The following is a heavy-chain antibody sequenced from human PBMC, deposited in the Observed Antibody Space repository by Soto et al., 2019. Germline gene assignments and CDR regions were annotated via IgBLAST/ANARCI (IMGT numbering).Heavy chain of an antibody. Sequence: SETLSLTCTVSGGSVSSGSYYWSWIRQPPGKGLEWIGYIYNSGSTTYNPSLKSRVTISVDTSKNQFSLKLSSVTAADTAVYYCARGQRVTIFGVIIDYYFDYWGQGTLVTVSS. CDR3: ARGQRVTIFGVIIDYYFDY. J-gene: IGHJ4*02. CDR1: GGSVSSGSYY. D-gene: IGHD3-3*01. V-gene: IGHV4-61*01. CDR2: IYNSGST.